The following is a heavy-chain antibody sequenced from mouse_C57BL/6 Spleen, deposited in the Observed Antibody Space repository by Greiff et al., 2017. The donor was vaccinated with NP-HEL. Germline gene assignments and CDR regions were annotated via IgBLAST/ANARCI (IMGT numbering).Heavy chain of an antibody. CDR2: IHPNSGST. D-gene: IGHD4-1*01. Sequence: QVHVKQPGAELVKPGASVKLSCKASGYTFTSYWMHWVKQRPGQGLEWIGMIHPNSGSTNYNEKFKSKATLTVDKSSSTAYMQLSSLTSEDSAVYYCAGLGYAMDYWGQGTSVTVSS. CDR1: GYTFTSYW. V-gene: IGHV1-64*01. J-gene: IGHJ4*01. CDR3: AGLGYAMDY.